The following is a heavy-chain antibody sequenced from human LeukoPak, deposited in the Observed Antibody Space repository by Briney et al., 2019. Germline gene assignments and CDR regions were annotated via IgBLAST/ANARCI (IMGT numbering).Heavy chain of an antibody. CDR3: ARFSGSSFDKNWFDP. Sequence: GESLKISCKASGYSFTTYWIGLVRQVPGKGLEWMGIISPGDSETRYSPSFRGQVTLSADKSITTAYLQWNSLQASDTAMYYCARFSGSSFDKNWFDPWGQGTLVTVSS. J-gene: IGHJ5*02. D-gene: IGHD3-10*01. CDR1: GYSFTTYW. CDR2: ISPGDSET. V-gene: IGHV5-51*01.